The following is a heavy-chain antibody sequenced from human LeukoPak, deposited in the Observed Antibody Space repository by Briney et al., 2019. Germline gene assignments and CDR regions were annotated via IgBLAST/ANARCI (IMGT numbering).Heavy chain of an antibody. CDR1: GGTFSSYA. J-gene: IGHJ4*02. Sequence: SVKVSCKASGGTFSSYAISWVRQAPGQGLEWMGGIIPIFGTANYAQKFQGRVTITTDESTSTAYMELRSLRSDDTAVYYCARAEYSSDSLDYWGQGTLVTVSS. D-gene: IGHD6-6*01. V-gene: IGHV1-69*05. CDR3: ARAEYSSDSLDY. CDR2: IIPIFGTA.